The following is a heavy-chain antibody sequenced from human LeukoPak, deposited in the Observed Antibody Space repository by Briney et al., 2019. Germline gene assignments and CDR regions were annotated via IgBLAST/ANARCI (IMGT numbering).Heavy chain of an antibody. J-gene: IGHJ5*02. Sequence: ASVKVSCKVSGYTLTELSMHWVRQAPGKGLEWMGGFDPEDGEAIYAQKFQGRVTMTEDTSTDTAYMELSSLRSEDTAVYYCVNYGSGSYYRYNWFDPWGQGTLVTVSS. CDR2: FDPEDGEA. V-gene: IGHV1-24*01. CDR1: GYTLTELS. D-gene: IGHD3-10*01. CDR3: VNYGSGSYYRYNWFDP.